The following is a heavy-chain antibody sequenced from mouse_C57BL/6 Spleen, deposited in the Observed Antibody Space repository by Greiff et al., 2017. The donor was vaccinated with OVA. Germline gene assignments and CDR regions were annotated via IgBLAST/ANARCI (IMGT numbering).Heavy chain of an antibody. Sequence: EVMLVESEGGLVQPGRSMKLSCTASGFTFSDYYMAWVRQVPEKGLEWVANINYDGSSTYYLDSLKSRFIISRDNAKNILYLQMSSLKSEDTATYYCARDSLGWYFDVWGTGTTVTVSS. D-gene: IGHD6-1*01. CDR1: GFTFSDYY. V-gene: IGHV5-16*01. CDR2: INYDGSST. J-gene: IGHJ1*03. CDR3: ARDSLGWYFDV.